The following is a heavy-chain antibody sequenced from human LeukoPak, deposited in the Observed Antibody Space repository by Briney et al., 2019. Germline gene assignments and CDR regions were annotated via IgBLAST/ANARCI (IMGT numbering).Heavy chain of an antibody. J-gene: IGHJ4*02. CDR3: ARRWPHSSGYFLFEY. CDR1: GGTFSSHG. V-gene: IGHV1-69*05. D-gene: IGHD3-22*01. Sequence: GSSVKVSCKACGGTFSSHGFSWVRQAAGQGLEWVGGIIPIFGATNYAQKFQVRVTITTDDSTSTGYVELSSLRDEYTAVCYCARRWPHSSGYFLFEYWGQGPLDTVSS. CDR2: IIPIFGAT.